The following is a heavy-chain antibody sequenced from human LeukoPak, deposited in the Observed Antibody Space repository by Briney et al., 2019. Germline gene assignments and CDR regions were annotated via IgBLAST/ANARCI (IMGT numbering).Heavy chain of an antibody. CDR2: TYYRSKWYN. Sequence: SQTLSLTCAISGDSVSSNSAAWNWIRQSPSRGLEWLGRTYYRSKWYNDYAVSVKSRITINPDTSKNQFSLQLNSVTPEDTAVYYCARDLGFGELLTNYYYYYYGMDVWGQGTTVTVSS. CDR3: ARDLGFGELLTNYYYYYYGMDV. CDR1: GDSVSSNSAA. V-gene: IGHV6-1*01. J-gene: IGHJ6*02. D-gene: IGHD3-10*01.